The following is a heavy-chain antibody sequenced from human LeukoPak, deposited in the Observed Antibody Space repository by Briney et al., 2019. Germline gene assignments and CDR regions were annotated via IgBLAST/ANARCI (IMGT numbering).Heavy chain of an antibody. Sequence: ASVKVSCKASGYSFTSHYMHWVRQAPGQGLEWMGLINPSGSSTLYAQKFQGRVTMIRDMSTTTDYMELSSLRSEDTAVYYCARDNSVGDIAWWFDSWGQGTLVTVSS. CDR3: ARDNSVGDIAWWFDS. V-gene: IGHV1-46*01. CDR2: INPSGSST. J-gene: IGHJ5*01. D-gene: IGHD3-16*02. CDR1: GYSFTSHY.